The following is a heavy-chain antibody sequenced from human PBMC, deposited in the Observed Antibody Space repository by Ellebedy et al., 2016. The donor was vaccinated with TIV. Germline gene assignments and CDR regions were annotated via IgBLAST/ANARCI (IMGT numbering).Heavy chain of an antibody. J-gene: IGHJ4*02. D-gene: IGHD3-10*01. CDR3: AKSLGGDYYDWGMGY. V-gene: IGHV3-9*01. CDR1: GFTFADYA. CDR2: ISWNSGSI. Sequence: GGSLRLXCAASGFTFADYAMHWVRQAPGKGLEWVSGISWNSGSIGYADSVKGRFTISRDNAKNSLYLQMNSLRAEDTALYYCAKSLGGDYYDWGMGYWGQGTLVTVSS.